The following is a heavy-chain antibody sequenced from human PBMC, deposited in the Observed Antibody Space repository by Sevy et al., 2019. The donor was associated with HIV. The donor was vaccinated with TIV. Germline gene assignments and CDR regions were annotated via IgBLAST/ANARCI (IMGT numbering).Heavy chain of an antibody. CDR1: GFTFSSYS. CDR2: ITSSSRSI. J-gene: IGHJ3*02. CDR3: ARDYKYAFDI. V-gene: IGHV3-48*02. D-gene: IGHD3-10*01. Sequence: GGSLRLSCAASGFTFSSYSMNWVRLAPGKGLEYLSYITSSSRSIHYADSVKGRFTISRDNAKNSLYLQMNSLRDEDTAAYYCARDYKYAFDIWGQGTMVTVSS.